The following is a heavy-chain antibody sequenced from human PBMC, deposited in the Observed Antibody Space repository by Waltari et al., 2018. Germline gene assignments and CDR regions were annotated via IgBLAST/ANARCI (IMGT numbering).Heavy chain of an antibody. D-gene: IGHD2-2*01. Sequence: APGKGLGWVSRINADGGSTSYADSVKGRFTISRDNAKNTLYLEMNGLRAEDTAMYYCTRSRYCSTTNCQVDWFDPWGQGTLVTVSS. J-gene: IGHJ5*02. V-gene: IGHV3-74*01. CDR3: TRSRYCSTTNCQVDWFDP. CDR2: INADGGST.